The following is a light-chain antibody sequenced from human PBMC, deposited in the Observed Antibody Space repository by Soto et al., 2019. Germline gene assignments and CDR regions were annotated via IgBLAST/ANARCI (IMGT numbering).Light chain of an antibody. CDR3: SSYTTSSTRV. CDR2: EVT. Sequence: QSVLTQPAAVSGCPGQSIAISCSGSSSDLGIYNYVSWYQQHPGKVPKLIIFEVTNRPSGVSNRFSGSKSGNTASLTISGLQAEDEADYYCSSYTTSSTRVFGTGTKV. V-gene: IGLV2-14*01. J-gene: IGLJ1*01. CDR1: SSDLGIYNY.